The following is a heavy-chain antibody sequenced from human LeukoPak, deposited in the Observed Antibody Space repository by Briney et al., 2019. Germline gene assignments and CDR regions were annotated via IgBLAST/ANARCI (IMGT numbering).Heavy chain of an antibody. CDR3: ASRKLGNDY. CDR1: GVSISGYY. Sequence: SETLSLTCTVSGVSISGYYWSWIRQPAGKGLEWIGRIYISRGTNYNPSLTSRVIMSVDTSKNQFSLQLTSVTAADTAVYYCASRKLGNDYWGQGTLVTVSS. D-gene: IGHD7-27*01. J-gene: IGHJ4*02. V-gene: IGHV4-4*07. CDR2: IYISRGT.